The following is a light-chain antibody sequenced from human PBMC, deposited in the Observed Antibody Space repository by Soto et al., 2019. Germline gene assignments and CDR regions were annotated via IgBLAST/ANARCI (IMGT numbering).Light chain of an antibody. CDR2: AAS. CDR1: QSIRRY. Sequence: DLQMTQSPSSLSASVGDRVTITCRASQSIRRYLNWYQQKPGKVPKLLIYAASSLQSGVPSRFSGSGSGTDFTLTISSLQPEDFATYYCQQAYSTPPTFGQGTKLEIK. V-gene: IGKV1-39*01. J-gene: IGKJ2*01. CDR3: QQAYSTPPT.